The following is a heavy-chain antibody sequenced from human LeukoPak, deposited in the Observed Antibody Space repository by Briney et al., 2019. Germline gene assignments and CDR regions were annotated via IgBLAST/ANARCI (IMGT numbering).Heavy chain of an antibody. D-gene: IGHD6-6*01. Sequence: SETLSLTCSVSGGSISSLYWSWVRQPPGKELEWIGYIYYTGSTNYNPSLKSRVTMFVDMSKNQFSLRLSSVTAADTAVYYCARHRAYSSSSPFDYWGQGTLVTVSS. CDR2: IYYTGST. J-gene: IGHJ4*02. CDR1: GGSISSLY. CDR3: ARHRAYSSSSPFDY. V-gene: IGHV4-59*08.